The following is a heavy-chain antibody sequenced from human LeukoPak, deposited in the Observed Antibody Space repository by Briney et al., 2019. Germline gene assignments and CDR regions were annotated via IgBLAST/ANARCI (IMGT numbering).Heavy chain of an antibody. CDR1: GYSFANYW. D-gene: IGHD6-13*01. J-gene: IGHJ4*02. CDR3: ARRSTSRPFYFDY. Sequence: GEPLKISCKGSGYSFANYWIGWVRQLPGKGLEWLGIIYPGDSDTRYRPSFQGQVTISADKSISTAYLQWSSLKASDTAMYFCARRSTSRPFYFDYWGQGTLVTVSS. V-gene: IGHV5-51*01. CDR2: IYPGDSDT.